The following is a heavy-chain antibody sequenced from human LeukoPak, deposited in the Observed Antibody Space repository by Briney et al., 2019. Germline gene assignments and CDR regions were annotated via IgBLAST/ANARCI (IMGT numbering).Heavy chain of an antibody. V-gene: IGHV5-51*01. CDR2: IYPGDSAT. J-gene: IGHJ4*02. Sequence: ASLTLSFTSSGYSFTKYWIDWMRQMPGKGLERMGIIYPGDSATRYSPSSEGQVTLSVDQSINSAYLQWSSLKPSETAMYYCARLFRNWSDGGVDQWGQGSLVTVS. CDR3: ARLFRNWSDGGVDQ. D-gene: IGHD1-1*01. CDR1: GYSFTKYW.